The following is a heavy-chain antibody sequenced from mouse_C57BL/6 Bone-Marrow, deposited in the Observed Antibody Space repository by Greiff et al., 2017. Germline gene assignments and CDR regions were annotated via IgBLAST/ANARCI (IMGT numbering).Heavy chain of an antibody. D-gene: IGHD1-1*01. CDR1: GYAFSSSW. CDR2: IYPGDGDT. CDR3: ARDHYGSSPGDY. V-gene: IGHV1-82*01. J-gene: IGHJ2*01. Sequence: QVQLQQSGPELVKPGASVKISCKASGYAFSSSWMNWVKQRPGKGLEWIGRIYPGDGDTNYNGKFKGKATLTAAKSSSTAYMQLSSLTSEDSAVYFCARDHYGSSPGDYWGQGTTLTVSS.